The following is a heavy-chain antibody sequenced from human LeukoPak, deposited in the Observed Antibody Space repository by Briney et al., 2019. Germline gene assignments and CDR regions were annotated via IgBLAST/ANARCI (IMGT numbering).Heavy chain of an antibody. V-gene: IGHV3-73*01. D-gene: IGHD1-26*01. CDR2: IRSKANSYAT. Sequence: GGSLRLSCAASGFTFSGSAMHWVRQASGKGLEWVGRIRSKANSYATAYAASVKGRFTISRDDSKNTAYLQMNSLKTEDTAVYYCTRQGSGGSFFYYYYYMDVWGKGTTVTVSS. CDR3: TRQGSGGSFFYYYYYMDV. CDR1: GFTFSGSA. J-gene: IGHJ6*03.